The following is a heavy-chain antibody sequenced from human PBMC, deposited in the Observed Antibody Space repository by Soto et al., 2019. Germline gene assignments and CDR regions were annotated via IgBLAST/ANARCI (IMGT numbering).Heavy chain of an antibody. Sequence: QVQLVQSGAEVKKPGASVKVSCKASGYTFTSYGISWVRQAPGQGRERMGWISAYNGNTNYAQKLQGRVTMTTDTTTSTAYMELRSLRSDDTAVYYCARVLWFGDRLGAEGDYWGQGTLVIVSS. CDR3: ARVLWFGDRLGAEGDY. CDR1: GYTFTSYG. D-gene: IGHD3-10*01. J-gene: IGHJ4*02. CDR2: ISAYNGNT. V-gene: IGHV1-18*01.